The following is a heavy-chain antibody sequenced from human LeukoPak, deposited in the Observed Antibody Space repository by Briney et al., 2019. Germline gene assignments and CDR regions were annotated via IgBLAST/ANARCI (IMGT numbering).Heavy chain of an antibody. Sequence: PGGSLRLSCAGSGFTFSTYGMHWVRQAPGKGLEWVAVISHDGSNRYYGDSVKGRFTISRDNSKNTLHLQMSSLRAGDTAIYYCAKELTGSGRVFDVWGQGTVVTVSS. D-gene: IGHD3-9*01. CDR2: ISHDGSNR. CDR1: GFTFSTYG. V-gene: IGHV3-30*18. CDR3: AKELTGSGRVFDV. J-gene: IGHJ3*01.